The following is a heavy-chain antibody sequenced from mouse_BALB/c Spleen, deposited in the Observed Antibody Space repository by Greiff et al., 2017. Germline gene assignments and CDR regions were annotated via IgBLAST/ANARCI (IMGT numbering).Heavy chain of an antibody. V-gene: IGHV3-6*02. CDR3: AIRENYAMDY. J-gene: IGHJ4*01. CDR2: ISYDGSN. CDR1: GYSITSGYY. D-gene: IGHD1-1*01. Sequence: EVKLQESGPGLVKPSQSLSLTCSVTGYSITSGYYWNWIRQFPGNKLEWMGYISYDGSNNYHPSLKNRISITRDTSKNQFFLKLNSVTTEDTATYYCAIRENYAMDYWGQGTSVTVSS.